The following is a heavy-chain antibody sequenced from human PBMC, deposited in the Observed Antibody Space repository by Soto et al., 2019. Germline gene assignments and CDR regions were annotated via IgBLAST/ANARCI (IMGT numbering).Heavy chain of an antibody. D-gene: IGHD3-10*01. Sequence: ASVKVSCKASGYTFTSYGISWVRQAPGQGLEWMGWISAYNGNTNYAQKLQGRVTMTTDTSTSTAYMELRSLRSDDTAVYYCAREGLITMVLLTRYGMDVWGQGTTVTVSS. CDR3: AREGLITMVLLTRYGMDV. CDR2: ISAYNGNT. CDR1: GYTFTSYG. V-gene: IGHV1-18*01. J-gene: IGHJ6*02.